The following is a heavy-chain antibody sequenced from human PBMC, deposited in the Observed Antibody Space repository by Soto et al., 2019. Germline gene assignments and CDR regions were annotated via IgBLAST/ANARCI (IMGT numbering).Heavy chain of an antibody. Sequence: ASAKVSCKPSGYTFTSYYMPWVRQPPGAGLEWMGIINPSAGSTSYAQKFQGRVTMTRDTATSTVYMELSSLRSEDTAVYYCAGESYYDILSGPGGYYYYYGMDVWGQGTTVTVSS. CDR1: GYTFTSYY. V-gene: IGHV1-46*01. CDR2: INPSAGST. CDR3: AGESYYDILSGPGGYYYYYGMDV. D-gene: IGHD3-9*01. J-gene: IGHJ6*02.